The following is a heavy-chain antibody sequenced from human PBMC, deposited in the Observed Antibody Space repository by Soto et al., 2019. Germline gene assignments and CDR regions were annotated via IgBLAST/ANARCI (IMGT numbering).Heavy chain of an antibody. Sequence: EVQLVESGGGLVKPGGSLRLSCAASGFTFSSYSMNWVRQAPGKGLEWVSSISSSSSYIYYADSVKGRFTISRDNAKKSLYLQMNSLRAGDTAVYYCARMGSQRYYYYGMDVWGQGTTVTVSS. CDR3: ARMGSQRYYYYGMDV. D-gene: IGHD6-25*01. CDR2: ISSSSSYI. CDR1: GFTFSSYS. V-gene: IGHV3-21*01. J-gene: IGHJ6*02.